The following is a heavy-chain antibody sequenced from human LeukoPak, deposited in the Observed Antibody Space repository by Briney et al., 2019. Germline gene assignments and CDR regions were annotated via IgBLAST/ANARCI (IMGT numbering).Heavy chain of an antibody. D-gene: IGHD3-3*01. Sequence: SETLSLTCTVSGGSISSSSYYWGWIRQPPGKGLEWIGSIYYNGSTYYNPSLKSRVTISVDTSKNQFSLKLSSVTAADTAVYYCARPGGSGYDAFDIWGQGTMVTVSS. CDR2: IYYNGST. V-gene: IGHV4-39*01. J-gene: IGHJ3*02. CDR3: ARPGGSGYDAFDI. CDR1: GGSISSSSYY.